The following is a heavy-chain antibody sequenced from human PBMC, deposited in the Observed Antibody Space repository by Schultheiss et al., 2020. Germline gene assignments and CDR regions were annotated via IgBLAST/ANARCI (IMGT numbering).Heavy chain of an antibody. CDR2: INHSGST. Sequence: SETLSLTCAVYGGSFSGYYWSWIRQPPGKGLEWIGEINHSGSTNYNPSLKSRVTISVDTSKNQFSLKLSSVTAADTAVYYCASVSTYYDFLLIQTNWLDPWGQGTLVTVSS. CDR1: GGSFSGYY. D-gene: IGHD3-3*01. J-gene: IGHJ5*02. CDR3: ASVSTYYDFLLIQTNWLDP. V-gene: IGHV4-34*01.